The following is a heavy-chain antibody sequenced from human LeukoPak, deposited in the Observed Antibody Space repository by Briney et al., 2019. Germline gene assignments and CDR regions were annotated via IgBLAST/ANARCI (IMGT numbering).Heavy chain of an antibody. CDR2: INHSGRT. J-gene: IGHJ5*02. V-gene: IGHV4-34*01. CDR1: GGSFSGYY. Sequence: SETLSLTCAVYGGSFSGYYWSWIRQPPGKGLEWIGEINHSGRTNYNPSLKSRVTISVDTSKNQFSLKLSSVTAADTAVYYCARGRTDHLYCSSTSCYGRNWFDPWGQGTLVTVSS. CDR3: ARGRTDHLYCSSTSCYGRNWFDP. D-gene: IGHD2-2*01.